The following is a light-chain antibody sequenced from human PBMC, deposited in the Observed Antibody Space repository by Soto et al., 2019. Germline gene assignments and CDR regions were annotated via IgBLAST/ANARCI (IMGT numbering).Light chain of an antibody. V-gene: IGKV1-17*01. CDR2: AAS. CDR1: QDIRDN. Sequence: DIQMTQSPSPLSASVGDRVTITCRASQDIRDNLGCYQQKPGKAPKHLIYAASSLQSGVPSRFSGSGSWTEFTLTISSLQPEDSPTYYCLQHGSYPLPFGPGTKVEIK. J-gene: IGKJ3*01. CDR3: LQHGSYPLP.